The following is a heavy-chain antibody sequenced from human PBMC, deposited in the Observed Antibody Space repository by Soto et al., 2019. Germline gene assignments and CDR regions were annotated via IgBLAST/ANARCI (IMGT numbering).Heavy chain of an antibody. CDR2: MNPNSGNT. Sequence: ASVKVSCKASGYTFTSYDINWVRQATGQGLEWMGWMNPNSGNTGYAQKFQGRVTMTRNTSISTAYMELSSLRSEDTALYYCARSPAGYVGAFDIWGQGTMVTVSS. D-gene: IGHD3-16*01. CDR3: ARSPAGYVGAFDI. J-gene: IGHJ3*02. V-gene: IGHV1-8*01. CDR1: GYTFTSYD.